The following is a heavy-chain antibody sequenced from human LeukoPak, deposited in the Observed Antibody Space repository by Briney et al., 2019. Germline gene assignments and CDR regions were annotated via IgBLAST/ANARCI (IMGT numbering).Heavy chain of an antibody. CDR2: IKQDGSEK. D-gene: IGHD3-22*01. J-gene: IGHJ4*02. CDR3: ASEGEYDSGLYYFDY. CDR1: GSTFSSYW. Sequence: PGGSLRLSCAASGSTFSSYWMSWVRQAPGKGLEWVANIKQDGSEKYYVDSVKGRFTISRDNAKNSLYLQMNSLRAEDTAVYYCASEGEYDSGLYYFDYWGQGTLVTVSS. V-gene: IGHV3-7*01.